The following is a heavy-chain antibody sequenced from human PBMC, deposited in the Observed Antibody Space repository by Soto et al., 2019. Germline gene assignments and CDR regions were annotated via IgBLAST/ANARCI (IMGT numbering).Heavy chain of an antibody. V-gene: IGHV3-21*01. D-gene: IGHD3-3*01. Sequence: PGGSLRLSCAASGFTFSSYSMNWVRQAPGKGLEWVSSISSSSSYIYYADSVKGRFTISRDNAKNSLYLQMNSLRAEDTAVYYCARDKGDDFWSGYYPDYYYYYGMDVWGQGTTVTVS. CDR3: ARDKGDDFWSGYYPDYYYYYGMDV. CDR2: ISSSSSYI. CDR1: GFTFSSYS. J-gene: IGHJ6*02.